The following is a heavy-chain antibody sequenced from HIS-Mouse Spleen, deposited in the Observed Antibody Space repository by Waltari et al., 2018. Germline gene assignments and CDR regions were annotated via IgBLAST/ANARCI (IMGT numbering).Heavy chain of an antibody. J-gene: IGHJ3*02. CDR1: GFTFDDYA. V-gene: IGHV3-9*01. Sequence: EVQLVESGGGLVQPGRSLRLSRAASGFTFDDYAMHWVRQAPGKGLEWVSGMSGHGGCIGYADSVKGRFTISRDNAKSSLYLQMNSLRAVDTALYYCAKSGVGYSGYDDAFDIWGQGTMVTVSS. CDR2: MSGHGGCI. D-gene: IGHD5-12*01. CDR3: AKSGVGYSGYDDAFDI.